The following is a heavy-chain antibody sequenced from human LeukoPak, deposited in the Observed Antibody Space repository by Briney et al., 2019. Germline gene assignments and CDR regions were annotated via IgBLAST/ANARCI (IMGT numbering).Heavy chain of an antibody. J-gene: IGHJ4*02. CDR3: ARDRTYSSSWYYFDY. D-gene: IGHD6-13*01. V-gene: IGHV4-61*01. Sequence: SETLSLTCTVSGGSVSSGSYYWSWIRQPPGKGLEWIGYIYYSGSTYYNPSLKSRVTISVDTSKNQFSLKLSSVTAADTAVYYCARDRTYSSSWYYFDYWGQGTLVTVSS. CDR1: GGSVSSGSYY. CDR2: IYYSGST.